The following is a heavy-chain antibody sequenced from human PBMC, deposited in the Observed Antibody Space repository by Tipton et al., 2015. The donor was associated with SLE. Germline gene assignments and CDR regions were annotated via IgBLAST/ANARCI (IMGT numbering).Heavy chain of an antibody. Sequence: RSLRLSCTASGFTFGSYAMYWVRQAPGKGLEWVAVVSYDGSDKYYADSVKGRFTVSRDNPMNSVHLQMKSLRAEDTAVYYCAKDLKAPMEVMGFWGQGTVVTVSS. D-gene: IGHD4-23*01. CDR3: AKDLKAPMEVMGF. J-gene: IGHJ4*02. CDR1: GFTFGSYA. V-gene: IGHV3-30*04. CDR2: VSYDGSDK.